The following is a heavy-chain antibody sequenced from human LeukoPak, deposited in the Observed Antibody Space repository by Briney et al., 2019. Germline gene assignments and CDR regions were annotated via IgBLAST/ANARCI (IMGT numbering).Heavy chain of an antibody. V-gene: IGHV3-23*01. D-gene: IGHD3-10*01. CDR1: GFTVSSNY. CDR2: ISGSGGST. J-gene: IGHJ4*02. CDR3: FGSRSYFDY. Sequence: GGSLRLSCAASGFTVSSNYMSWVRQAPGKGLEWVSAISGSGGSTYYADSVKGRFTISRDNSKNTLYLQMNSLRAEDTAVYYCFGSRSYFDYWGQGTLVTVSS.